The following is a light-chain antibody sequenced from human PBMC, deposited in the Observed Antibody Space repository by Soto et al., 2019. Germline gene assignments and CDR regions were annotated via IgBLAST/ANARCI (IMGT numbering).Light chain of an antibody. CDR3: KSYAGSNTYV. Sequence: QPVLTQPRPAAGSPGQPVTISCTGTKNDIGVYDFVSWYQHHPGKAPRLIIYEVVQRPSGVPDRLSGSKSGNTASLTVSGLQAADEADSFCKSYAGSNTYVFGSGTKSTGL. V-gene: IGLV2-8*01. CDR1: KNDIGVYDF. J-gene: IGLJ1*01. CDR2: EVV.